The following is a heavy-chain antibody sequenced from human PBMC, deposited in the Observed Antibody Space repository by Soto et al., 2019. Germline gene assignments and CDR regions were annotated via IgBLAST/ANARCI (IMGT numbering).Heavy chain of an antibody. D-gene: IGHD3-16*01. CDR3: ARSLVTTFSDYFDP. V-gene: IGHV1-3*01. Sequence: QVQLLQSGAEVRKPRASGRVSCKASGYTLTTFSIHWVRQAPGQRLEWMGGINAGNGNTKYSQKFQGRVTITRDTSASTAYMELSSLRSEDTAIYYCARSLVTTFSDYFDPWGQGTLVTVSS. J-gene: IGHJ5*02. CDR1: GYTLTTFS. CDR2: INAGNGNT.